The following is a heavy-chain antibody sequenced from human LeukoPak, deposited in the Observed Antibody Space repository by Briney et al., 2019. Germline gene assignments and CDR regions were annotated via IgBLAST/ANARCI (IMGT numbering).Heavy chain of an antibody. J-gene: IGHJ3*02. CDR3: ARDRPAVGATRSDAFDI. CDR1: GGSIRSYY. CDR2: IYYSGST. V-gene: IGHV4-59*01. D-gene: IGHD1-26*01. Sequence: SETLSLTCTVSGGSIRSYYWSWIRQPPGKGLEWLGYIYYSGSTNYNPSLKSRVTISVDTSKNQFSLKLSSVTAADTAVYYCARDRPAVGATRSDAFDIWGQGTMVTVSS.